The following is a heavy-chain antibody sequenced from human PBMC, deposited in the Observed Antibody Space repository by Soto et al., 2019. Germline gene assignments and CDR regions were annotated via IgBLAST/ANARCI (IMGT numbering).Heavy chain of an antibody. CDR3: AISLDYYDSSGYFVFDY. CDR1: GYTLTELS. D-gene: IGHD3-22*01. J-gene: IGHJ4*02. Sequence: GASVKVSCKVSGYTLTELSMHWVRQAPGKGIERMGGFDPEDGETIYAQKFQGRVTMTEDTSTDTAYMELSSLRSEDTAVYFCAISLDYYDSSGYFVFDYWGQGTLVTVSS. CDR2: FDPEDGET. V-gene: IGHV1-24*01.